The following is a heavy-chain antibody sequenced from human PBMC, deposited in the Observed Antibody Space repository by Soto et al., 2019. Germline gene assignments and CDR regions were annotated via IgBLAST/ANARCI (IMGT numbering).Heavy chain of an antibody. D-gene: IGHD3-16*01. CDR1: GFSFNNYW. J-gene: IGHJ4*02. CDR3: VSALAGRGGIDY. Sequence: EVQLVESGGGLVQPGGSLRLSCAASGFSFNNYWMSWVRQGLGKGLEWVANIKDDGGETYYLDSVKGRFTMSRDNAKSSMYLQMNSLRAEDTAVYYCVSALAGRGGIDYWGQGTLVTVSS. V-gene: IGHV3-7*01. CDR2: IKDDGGET.